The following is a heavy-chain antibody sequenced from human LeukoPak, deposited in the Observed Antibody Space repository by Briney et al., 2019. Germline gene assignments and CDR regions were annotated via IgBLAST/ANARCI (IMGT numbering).Heavy chain of an antibody. J-gene: IGHJ4*02. CDR1: GGTFSSYA. V-gene: IGHV1-69*05. CDR3: AREGRLTPYFDY. Sequence: ASVKVSCKASGGTFSSYAISWVRQAPGQGLEWMGGIIPIFGTANYAQKFQGRVTITTDVSTSTAYMELSSLRSEDTAVYHCAREGRLTPYFDYWGQGTLVTVSS. D-gene: IGHD4/OR15-4a*01. CDR2: IIPIFGTA.